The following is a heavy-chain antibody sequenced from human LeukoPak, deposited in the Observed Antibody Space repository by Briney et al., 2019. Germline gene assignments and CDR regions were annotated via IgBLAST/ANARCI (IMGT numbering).Heavy chain of an antibody. CDR1: GGSISSGGYY. Sequence: SETLSLTCTVSGGSISSGGYYWSWIRQHPGKGLEWIGYIYYSGSTYYNPSLKSRVTISVDTSKNQFSLKLSSVTAADTAVYXXARGRITMIVVDWGQGTLVTVSS. J-gene: IGHJ4*02. D-gene: IGHD3-22*01. CDR2: IYYSGST. CDR3: ARGRITMIVVD. V-gene: IGHV4-31*03.